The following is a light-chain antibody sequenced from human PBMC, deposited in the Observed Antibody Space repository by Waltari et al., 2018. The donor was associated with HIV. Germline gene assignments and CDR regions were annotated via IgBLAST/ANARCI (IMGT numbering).Light chain of an antibody. V-gene: IGLV1-51*01. CDR2: DNN. Sequence: QSVLTQPPSVSAAPRQKVTISCSGSSSNIGNNYVSWYQQLPGTAPKLLIYDNNKRPSGIPDRFSGSKSGTSATLGITGLQTGDEADYYCGTWDSSLSAEFGGGTKLTVL. CDR3: GTWDSSLSAE. J-gene: IGLJ2*01. CDR1: SSNIGNNY.